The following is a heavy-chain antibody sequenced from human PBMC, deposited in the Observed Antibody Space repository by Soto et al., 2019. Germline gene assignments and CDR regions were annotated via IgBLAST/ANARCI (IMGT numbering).Heavy chain of an antibody. CDR3: ARDRHNNFFDP. CDR2: IYYSGST. CDR1: GGSISSGGYY. J-gene: IGHJ5*02. Sequence: PSETLSLTCTVSGGSISSGGYYWSWIRQHPGKGLEWIGYIYYSGSTYYNPSLESRVAISLDTSRSQFSLTLHSVTAADTAIYYCARDRHNNFFDPWGEGTLVTVS. V-gene: IGHV4-31*03. D-gene: IGHD6-6*01.